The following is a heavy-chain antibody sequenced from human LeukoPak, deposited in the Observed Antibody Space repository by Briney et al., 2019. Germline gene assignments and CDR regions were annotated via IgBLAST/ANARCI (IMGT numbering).Heavy chain of an antibody. CDR3: AKYGNSGWVIDN. J-gene: IGHJ4*02. D-gene: IGHD6-19*01. V-gene: IGHV4-59*08. Sequence: SETLSLTCTVSGGSIGSNYWTWIRQPPRKGLEYIGYIYYTGGTNYNPSLKSRVTISVDTSKNQFSLKLTSVTAADTAVYFCAKYGNSGWVIDNWGQGTLVTVSS. CDR1: GGSIGSNY. CDR2: IYYTGGT.